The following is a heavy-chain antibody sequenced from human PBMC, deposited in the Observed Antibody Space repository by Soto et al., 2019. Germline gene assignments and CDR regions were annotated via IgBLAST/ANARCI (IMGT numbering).Heavy chain of an antibody. CDR3: ARGVGLYSIYDY. Sequence: GTPVKLCCKASRDSFNSYGISSLLQYPGQGLEWMGWINAGNGNTKYSQKFQGRVTITRDTSASTAYMELSSLRSEDTAVYYCARGVGLYSIYDYWGQGSLVTVS. J-gene: IGHJ4*02. CDR2: INAGNGNT. V-gene: IGHV1-3*01. D-gene: IGHD4-4*01. CDR1: RDSFNSYG.